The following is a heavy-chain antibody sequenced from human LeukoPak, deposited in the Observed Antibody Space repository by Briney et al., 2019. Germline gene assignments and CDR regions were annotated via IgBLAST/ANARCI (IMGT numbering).Heavy chain of an antibody. CDR3: ARVNSGSYSAPNLDC. Sequence: PSETLSLTCAVYGGSFSGYYWSWIRQPPGKGLEWIGEINHSGSTNYNPSLKSRVTISVDTSKNQFSLKLSSVTAADTAVYYCARVNSGSYSAPNLDCWGQGTLVTVSS. CDR1: GGSFSGYY. D-gene: IGHD1-26*01. CDR2: INHSGST. V-gene: IGHV4-34*01. J-gene: IGHJ4*02.